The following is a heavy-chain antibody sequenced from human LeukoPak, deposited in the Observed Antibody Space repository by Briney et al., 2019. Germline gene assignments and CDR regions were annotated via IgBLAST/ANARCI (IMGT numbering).Heavy chain of an antibody. CDR2: IYTSGST. D-gene: IGHD3-3*01. CDR3: ARAVEWLGDFDI. CDR1: GGSISSGSYY. J-gene: IGHJ3*02. V-gene: IGHV4-61*02. Sequence: SQTLSLTCTVSGGSISSGSYYWSWIRQPAGKGLEWIGRIYTSGSTNYNPSLKSRVTISVDTSKNQFSLKLSSVTAADTAVYYCARAVEWLGDFDIWGQGTMVTVSS.